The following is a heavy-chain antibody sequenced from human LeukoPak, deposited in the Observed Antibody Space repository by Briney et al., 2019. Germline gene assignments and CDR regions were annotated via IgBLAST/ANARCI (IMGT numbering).Heavy chain of an antibody. CDR2: ISYDGSNK. V-gene: IGHV3-30*03. J-gene: IGHJ4*02. CDR1: GFTFSSYG. CDR3: ARKGLPDY. Sequence: QSGGSLRLSCAASGFTFSSYGMHWVRQAPGKGLEWVAVISYDGSNKYYADSVKGRFTISRDNSKNTLYLQMNSLRAEDTAVYYCARKGLPDYWGQGTMVTVSS. D-gene: IGHD2-21*02.